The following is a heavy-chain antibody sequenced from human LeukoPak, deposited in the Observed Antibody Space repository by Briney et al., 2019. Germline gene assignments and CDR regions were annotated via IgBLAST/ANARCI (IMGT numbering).Heavy chain of an antibody. V-gene: IGHV1-46*01. J-gene: IGHJ4*02. CDR3: ARSNYEKRGYSGYDRPYRLVDY. Sequence: GASVKVSCKASGYTFTSYYMHWVRQAPGQGLEWMGIINPSGGSTSYAQKFQGRVTMTRDTSTSTVYMELSSLRSEDTAVYYCARSNYEKRGYSGYDRPYRLVDYWGQGTLVTVSS. CDR1: GYTFTSYY. D-gene: IGHD5-12*01. CDR2: INPSGGST.